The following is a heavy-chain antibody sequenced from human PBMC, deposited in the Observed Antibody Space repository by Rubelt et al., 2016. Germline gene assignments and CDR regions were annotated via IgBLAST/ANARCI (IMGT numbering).Heavy chain of an antibody. Sequence: GSTYYNPSLKSRVTISVDTSKNQFSLKLSSVTAADTAVYYCARDLRHSSGYYNWFDPWGQGTLVTVSS. CDR3: ARDLRHSSGYYNWFDP. CDR2: GST. D-gene: IGHD3-22*01. J-gene: IGHJ5*02. V-gene: IGHV4-39*07.